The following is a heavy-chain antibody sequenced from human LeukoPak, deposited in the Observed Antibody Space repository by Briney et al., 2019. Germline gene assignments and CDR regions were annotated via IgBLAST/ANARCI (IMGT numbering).Heavy chain of an antibody. CDR1: GFTFSSYG. J-gene: IGHJ4*02. D-gene: IGHD2-2*01. CDR2: ISYDGSNK. Sequence: GGSLRLSCAASGFTFSSYGMHWVRQAPGKGLEWVAVISYDGSNKYYADSVKGRFTISRDNSKNTLYLQMNSLRAEDTAVYYCAKDRWRYCSSTSCYEDYWGQGTLVTVSS. CDR3: AKDRWRYCSSTSCYEDY. V-gene: IGHV3-30*18.